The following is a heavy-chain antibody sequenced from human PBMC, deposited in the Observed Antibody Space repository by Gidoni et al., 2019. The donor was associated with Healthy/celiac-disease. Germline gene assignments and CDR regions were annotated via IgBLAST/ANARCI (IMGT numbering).Heavy chain of an antibody. CDR3: ARLLGYCSSTSCPQHIDY. Sequence: QLQLQESGPGLVKPSETLSLTCTVSGGSISSSSYYWGWIRQPPGKGLEWIGSIYYSGSTYYNPSLKSRVTISVDTSKNQFSLKLSSVTAADTAVYYCARLLGYCSSTSCPQHIDYWGQGTLVTVSS. CDR1: GGSISSSSYY. V-gene: IGHV4-39*01. J-gene: IGHJ4*02. CDR2: IYYSGST. D-gene: IGHD2-2*01.